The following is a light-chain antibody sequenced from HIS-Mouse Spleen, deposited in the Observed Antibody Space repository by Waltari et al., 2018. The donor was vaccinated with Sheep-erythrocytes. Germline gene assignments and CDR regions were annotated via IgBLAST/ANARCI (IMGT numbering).Light chain of an antibody. J-gene: IGKJ5*01. V-gene: IGKV1-12*01. CDR2: AAS. CDR1: HGISSS. CDR3: QQANSFPIT. Sequence: LQMTQAPSSVSASVGDRVTITCRASHGISSSLAWYQQKPGKAPKLLIYAASSLQSGVPSRFSGSGSGTYFTLPISSLQPEDFATYYCQQANSFPITFGQGTRLEIK.